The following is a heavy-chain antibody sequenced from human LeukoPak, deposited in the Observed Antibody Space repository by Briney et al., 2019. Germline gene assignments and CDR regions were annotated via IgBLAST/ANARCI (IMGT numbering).Heavy chain of an antibody. CDR2: IYWNDEK. J-gene: IGHJ4*02. V-gene: IGHV2-5*01. CDR1: GFSLSTSLVA. Sequence: SGPTLVKPTQTLTLTCTFSGFSLSTSLVAVGWIRQPPGKALDWLALIYWNDEKHYSPSLKSRLTITKDTSKNQVVLTMTNMDPVDTATYSCAHRRDGYFDYWGQGTLVTVSP. CDR3: AHRRDGYFDY. D-gene: IGHD5-24*01.